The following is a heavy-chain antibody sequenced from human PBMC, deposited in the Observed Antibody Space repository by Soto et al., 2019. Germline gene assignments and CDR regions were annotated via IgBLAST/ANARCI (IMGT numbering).Heavy chain of an antibody. D-gene: IGHD3-22*01. V-gene: IGHV3-7*03. J-gene: IGHJ4*02. CDR2: IKQDGSEK. CDR1: GFTFSSYW. Sequence: EVQLVESGGGLVQPGGSLRLSCAASGFTFSSYWMSWVRQAPGKGLEWVANIKQDGSEKYYVDSVKGRFTISRDNAKNSLYLQMNSLRAEDTAVYYCARDRVFPDYYDSSGYYYFDYWGQGTLVTVSS. CDR3: ARDRVFPDYYDSSGYYYFDY.